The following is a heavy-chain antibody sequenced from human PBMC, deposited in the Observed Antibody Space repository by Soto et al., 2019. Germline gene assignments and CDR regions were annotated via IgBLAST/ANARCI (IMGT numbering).Heavy chain of an antibody. Sequence: EVQLVESGGGLVQPGRSLRLSCAASAFTFGDYAMHWVRQAPGRGLEWVSCISWNSGNIVYVDSVEGRFTISRDNAKNSLYLQMNSLRPEDTAFYYCVIVYTTICFAHFQSWGQGALVTVSS. J-gene: IGHJ4*02. CDR1: AFTFGDYA. D-gene: IGHD2-2*01. V-gene: IGHV3-9*01. CDR3: VIVYTTICFAHFQS. CDR2: ISWNSGNI.